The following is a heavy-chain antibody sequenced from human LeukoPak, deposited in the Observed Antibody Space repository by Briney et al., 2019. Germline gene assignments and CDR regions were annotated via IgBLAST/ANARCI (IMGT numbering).Heavy chain of an antibody. CDR3: ARVVGSSGWPGNNWFDP. J-gene: IGHJ5*02. D-gene: IGHD6-19*01. CDR1: GGTFSSYA. CDR2: IIPIFGTA. Sequence: SVKVSCKASGGTFSSYAISWVRQAPGQGLEWMGGIIPIFGTANYAQKFQGRVTITTDESTSTAYMELSSPRSEDTAVYYCARVVGSSGWPGNNWFDPWGQGTLVTVSS. V-gene: IGHV1-69*05.